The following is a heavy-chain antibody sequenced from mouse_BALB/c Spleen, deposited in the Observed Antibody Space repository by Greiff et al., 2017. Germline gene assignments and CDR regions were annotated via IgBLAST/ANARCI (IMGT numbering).Heavy chain of an antibody. J-gene: IGHJ4*01. CDR3: ARDGAGTRAMDY. CDR1: GFTFSDYY. CDR2: ISDGGSYT. V-gene: IGHV5-4*02. D-gene: IGHD4-1*01. Sequence: EVKLVESGGGLVKPGRALKLSCAPSGFTFSDYYMYWVRQTPEKRLEWVATISDGGSYTYYPDSVKGRFTISRDNAKNNLYLQMSSLKSEDTAMYYCARDGAGTRAMDYWGQGTSVTVSS.